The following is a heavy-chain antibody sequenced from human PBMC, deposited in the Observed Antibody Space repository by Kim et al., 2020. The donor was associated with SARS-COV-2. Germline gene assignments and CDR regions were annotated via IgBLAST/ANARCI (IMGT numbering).Heavy chain of an antibody. J-gene: IGHJ4*02. CDR3: ARVEGYSSSWIDY. D-gene: IGHD6-13*01. Sequence: YNPSLKSRVTISVDTSKNQFSLKLSSVTAADTAVYYCARVEGYSSSWIDYWGQGTLVTVSS. V-gene: IGHV4-31*02.